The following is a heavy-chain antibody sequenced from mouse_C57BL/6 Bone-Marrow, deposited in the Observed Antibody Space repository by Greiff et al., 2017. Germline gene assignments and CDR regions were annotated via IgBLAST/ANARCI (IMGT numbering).Heavy chain of an antibody. D-gene: IGHD2-3*01. J-gene: IGHJ3*01. CDR2: ISSGSSTI. Sequence: EVKLVESGGGLVKPGGSPKLSCAASGFTFSDYGMHWVRQAPEKGLEWVAYISSGSSTIYYADTVKGRFTISRDNAKNTLFLQMTSLRSEDTAMYYCARLGLLRFAYWGQGTLVTVSA. CDR3: ARLGLLRFAY. CDR1: GFTFSDYG. V-gene: IGHV5-17*01.